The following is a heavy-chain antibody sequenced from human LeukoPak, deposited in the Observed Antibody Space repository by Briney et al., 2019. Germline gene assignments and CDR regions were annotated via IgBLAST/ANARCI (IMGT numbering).Heavy chain of an antibody. J-gene: IGHJ3*02. V-gene: IGHV4-59*10. CDR1: GGSISSYY. D-gene: IGHD1-26*01. Sequence: PSETLSLTCAVSGGSISSYYWSWVRQPAGKGLEWVGRIYTRGSTNYNPSLKSRVTMSVDTSKNQFSLKLSSVTAADTAVYYCARGQGELDAAFDIWGQGTMVTVSS. CDR3: ARGQGELDAAFDI. CDR2: IYTRGST.